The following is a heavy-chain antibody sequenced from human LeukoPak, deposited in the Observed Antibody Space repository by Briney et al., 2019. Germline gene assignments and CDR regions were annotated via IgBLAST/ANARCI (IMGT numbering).Heavy chain of an antibody. CDR1: GGSFSGYY. D-gene: IGHD3-10*01. J-gene: IGHJ4*02. Sequence: SETLSLTCAVYGGSFSGYYWSWIRQPPGKGLEWIGEINHSGGTNYNPSLKSRVTISVDTSKNQFSLKLSSVTAADTAVYYCARVGLLWFGELWYWGQGTLVTVSS. CDR3: ARVGLLWFGELWY. V-gene: IGHV4-34*01. CDR2: INHSGGT.